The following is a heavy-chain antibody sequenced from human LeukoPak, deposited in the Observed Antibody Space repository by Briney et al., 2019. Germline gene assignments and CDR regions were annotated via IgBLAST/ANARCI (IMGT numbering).Heavy chain of an antibody. J-gene: IGHJ4*02. Sequence: ASVKVSCKASGGTFSNYGISWVRQAPGQGLEWMGRIIPFFGTTNYAQKFQGRVTITADKSTSTAYMELSSLRSEDTAVYYCVRTISGGFDWGQGTLVTVSS. V-gene: IGHV1-69*06. CDR3: VRTISGGFD. CDR2: IIPFFGTT. D-gene: IGHD6-19*01. CDR1: GGTFSNYG.